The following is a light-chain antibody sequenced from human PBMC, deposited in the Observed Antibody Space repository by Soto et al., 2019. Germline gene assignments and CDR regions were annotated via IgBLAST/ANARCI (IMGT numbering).Light chain of an antibody. V-gene: IGKV3-20*01. Sequence: EIVLTQSPGTLSLSPGERATLSCRASQSVSSSYLAWYQQKPGQAPRLLIYGASSRATGIPDRFSGSGSGTDFTLTISRLEPEDFAVYYCQQYCSSPPITCGPGTKVDIK. CDR3: QQYCSSPPIT. CDR2: GAS. J-gene: IGKJ3*01. CDR1: QSVSSSY.